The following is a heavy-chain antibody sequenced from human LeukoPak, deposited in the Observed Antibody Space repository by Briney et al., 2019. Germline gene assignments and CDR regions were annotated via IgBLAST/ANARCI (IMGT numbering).Heavy chain of an antibody. D-gene: IGHD3-16*01. Sequence: SETLSLTCTVSGGSISTYYWTWIRQPPGKGLEWIGFIYSSGSTNYNPSLKSRLTMSTDTSKNQVYLKVTSVTAADTAVYYCARGGNRLDYWGQGTLVTVSS. CDR3: ARGGNRLDY. V-gene: IGHV4-59*01. CDR2: IYSSGST. J-gene: IGHJ4*02. CDR1: GGSISTYY.